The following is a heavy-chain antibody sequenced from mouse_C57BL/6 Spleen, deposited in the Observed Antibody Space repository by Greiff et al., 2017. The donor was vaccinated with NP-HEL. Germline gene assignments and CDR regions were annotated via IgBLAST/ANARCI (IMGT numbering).Heavy chain of an antibody. V-gene: IGHV14-1*01. J-gene: IGHJ2*01. D-gene: IGHD1-1*01. CDR1: GFNIKDYY. CDR3: TASYYGSSPWYFDY. CDR2: IDPEDGDT. Sequence: EVQLQQSGAELVRPGASVKLSCTASGFNIKDYYMHWVKQRPEQGLEWIGRIDPEDGDTEYASKFQGKATMTADTSSNTAYLQLSSLTSEDTAVYYCTASYYGSSPWYFDYWGQGTTLTVSS.